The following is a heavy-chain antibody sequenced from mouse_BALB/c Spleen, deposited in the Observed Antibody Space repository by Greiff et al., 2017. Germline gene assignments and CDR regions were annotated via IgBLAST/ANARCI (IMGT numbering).Heavy chain of an antibody. CDR3: ARREVHWYFDV. CDR1: GYTFTSYN. Sequence: QVQLQQPGAELVKPGASVKMSCKASGYTFTSYNMHWVKQTPGQGLEWIGAIYPGNGDTSYNQKFKGKATLTADKSSSTAYMQLSSLTSEDSAVYYCARREVHWYFDVWGAGTTVTVSS. CDR2: IYPGNGDT. J-gene: IGHJ1*01. V-gene: IGHV1-12*01.